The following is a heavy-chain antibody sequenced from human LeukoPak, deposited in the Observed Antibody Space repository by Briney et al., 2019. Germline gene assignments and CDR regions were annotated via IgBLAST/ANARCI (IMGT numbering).Heavy chain of an antibody. J-gene: IGHJ4*02. CDR2: IIPIFGTA. CDR3: TTGGLVGR. CDR1: GGTLLSYA. D-gene: IGHD2-8*02. Sequence: ASVKVSCKASGGTLLSYAISWVRQAPGQGVEWMGRIIPIFGTANYAQKFQGRVTNNPDEPTSTAYMDLSSLRSQDTAVYYCTTGGLVGRWGQGTLVTVSS. V-gene: IGHV1-69*13.